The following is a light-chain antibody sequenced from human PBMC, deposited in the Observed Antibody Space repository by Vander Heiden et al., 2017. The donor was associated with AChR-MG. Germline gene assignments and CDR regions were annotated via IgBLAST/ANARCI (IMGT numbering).Light chain of an antibody. J-gene: IGLJ3*02. V-gene: IGLV2-23*02. CDR1: SSDIGAYDL. CDR3: CSHTLSDTWV. Sequence: QSALTQPASVSGSPGQSISISCSGSSSDIGAYDLVSWFQQHPGRAPKLIIFDVTRRPSGLSGRFSGCKSGNTASLTISGLQIEDEAHYYCCSHTLSDTWVFGGGTKLSVL. CDR2: DVT.